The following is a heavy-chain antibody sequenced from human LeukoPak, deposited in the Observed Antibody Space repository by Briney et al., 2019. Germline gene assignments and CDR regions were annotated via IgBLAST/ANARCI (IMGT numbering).Heavy chain of an antibody. V-gene: IGHV4-39*01. CDR1: GGSISSSSYY. CDR2: IYYSGTT. CDR3: ARHEWGIANAFDI. J-gene: IGHJ3*02. D-gene: IGHD6-13*01. Sequence: PSETLSFTCNVSGGSISSSSYYWGWIRQPPGKGLEWIGGIYYSGTTYYNPSLKSRVTISVDTSKKQFSLKLRSVTAADTAVYYCARHEWGIANAFDIWGQGTMVTVSS.